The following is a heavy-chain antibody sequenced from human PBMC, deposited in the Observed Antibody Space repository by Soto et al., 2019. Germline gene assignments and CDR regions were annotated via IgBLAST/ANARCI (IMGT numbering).Heavy chain of an antibody. CDR2: ISSSSSYI. CDR1: GFTFSSYS. Sequence: GGSLRLCCAASGFTFSSYSMNWVRQAPGKGLEWVSSISSSSSYIYYADSVKGRFTISRDNAKNSPYLQMNSLRAEDTAVYYCARDKGPLGRAFDIWGQGTMVTVSS. J-gene: IGHJ3*02. V-gene: IGHV3-21*01. D-gene: IGHD3-10*01. CDR3: ARDKGPLGRAFDI.